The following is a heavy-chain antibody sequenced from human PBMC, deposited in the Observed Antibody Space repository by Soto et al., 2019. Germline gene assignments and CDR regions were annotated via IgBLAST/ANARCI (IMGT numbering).Heavy chain of an antibody. D-gene: IGHD2-21*02. Sequence: SETLSLTCTVSGGSMSSYYWNWIRQPPGKGLEWIGYIYNSGSTNYNPSLKSRVTISVDTSKNQFSLKLTSVTAADTAVYYCARGGGIVVVTAPYDPWGKETLVTVAS. J-gene: IGHJ5*02. CDR2: IYNSGST. CDR1: GGSMSSYY. CDR3: ARGGGIVVVTAPYDP. V-gene: IGHV4-59*01.